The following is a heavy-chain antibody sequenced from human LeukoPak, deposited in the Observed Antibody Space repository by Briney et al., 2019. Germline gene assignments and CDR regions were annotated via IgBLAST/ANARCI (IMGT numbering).Heavy chain of an antibody. CDR3: AGVLRRQWLDSYYYYYYMDV. CDR1: GGSISSYY. Sequence: SETLSLTCTVSGGSISSYYWSWIRQPPGKGLEWIGYIYYSGSTNYNPSLKSRVTISVDTSKNQFSLKLSSVTAADTAVYYCAGVLRRQWLDSYYYYYYMDVWGKGTTVTISS. D-gene: IGHD6-19*01. V-gene: IGHV4-59*01. J-gene: IGHJ6*03. CDR2: IYYSGST.